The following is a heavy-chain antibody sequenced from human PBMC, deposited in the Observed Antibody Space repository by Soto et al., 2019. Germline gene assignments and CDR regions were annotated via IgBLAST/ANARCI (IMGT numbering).Heavy chain of an antibody. CDR1: GYTFTSYG. V-gene: IGHV1-18*01. J-gene: IGHJ4*02. Sequence: QVHLVQSGAEVKKPGASVKVSCKASGYTFTSYGITWVRQAPGQGLEWMGWISAHNGNTDYAQKLQGRVIVTRDTSTSTADMELRSLRSGDTAVYYCARGRYGDYWGQGALVTVSS. D-gene: IGHD1-1*01. CDR2: ISAHNGNT. CDR3: ARGRYGDY.